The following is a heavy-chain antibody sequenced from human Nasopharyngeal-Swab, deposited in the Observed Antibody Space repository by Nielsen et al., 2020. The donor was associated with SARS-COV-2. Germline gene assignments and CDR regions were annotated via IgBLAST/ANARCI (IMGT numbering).Heavy chain of an antibody. Sequence: SETLSLTCTVSGGSISSGDYYWSWIRQPPGKGLEWIGYIYYSGSTYYNPSLKSRVTISVDTSKNQFSLKLSSVTAADTAVYYCARDSLGTYYHCFDYWGQGTLVTVSS. V-gene: IGHV4-30-4*01. D-gene: IGHD3-22*01. CDR3: ARDSLGTYYHCFDY. J-gene: IGHJ4*02. CDR2: IYYSGST. CDR1: GGSISSGDYY.